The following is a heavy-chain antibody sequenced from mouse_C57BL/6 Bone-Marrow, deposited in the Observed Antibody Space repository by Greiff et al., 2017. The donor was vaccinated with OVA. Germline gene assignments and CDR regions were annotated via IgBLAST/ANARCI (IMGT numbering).Heavy chain of an antibody. CDR2: IYPGDGDT. CDR1: GYAFSSYW. J-gene: IGHJ2*01. D-gene: IGHD2-4*01. V-gene: IGHV1-80*01. CDR3: ARFIYYDYGFDY. Sequence: VQLQQSGAELVKPGASVKISCKASGYAFSSYWMNWVKQRPGKGLEWIGQIYPGDGDTNYNGKFKGKATLTADKSSSTAYMQLSSLTSEDSAVYFCARFIYYDYGFDYWGQGTTLTVSS.